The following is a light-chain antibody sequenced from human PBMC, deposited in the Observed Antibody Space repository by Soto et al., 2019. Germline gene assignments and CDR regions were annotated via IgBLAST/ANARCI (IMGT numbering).Light chain of an antibody. CDR1: QSVSSNY. J-gene: IGKJ3*01. V-gene: IGKV3-20*01. Sequence: EIVLTQSPGTLSLSPGERATLSCRASQSVSSNYLAWYQQKPGQAPKLLIYGASSRATGIPDRFSGSGSGTDFTLTITRLEPEDFAVYYCQQYDTSPFTFGPGTNVDIK. CDR2: GAS. CDR3: QQYDTSPFT.